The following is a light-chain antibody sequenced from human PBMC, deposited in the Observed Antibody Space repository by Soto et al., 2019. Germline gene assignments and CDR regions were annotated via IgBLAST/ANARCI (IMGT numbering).Light chain of an antibody. CDR3: QSYDTSLSAYV. Sequence: QSVLTQPPSVSGAPGQRVTISCTGSSSNIGAGYEVHWYQQVPGTAPKLLIYENNNRPSGVPDRFSGSKSGTSASLAITGLQAEDEAEYYCQSYDTSLSAYVFGTGTKVTVL. V-gene: IGLV1-40*01. J-gene: IGLJ1*01. CDR1: SSNIGAGYE. CDR2: ENN.